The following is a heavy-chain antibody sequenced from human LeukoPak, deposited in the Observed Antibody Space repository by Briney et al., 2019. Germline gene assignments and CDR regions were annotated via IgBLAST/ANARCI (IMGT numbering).Heavy chain of an antibody. D-gene: IGHD3-22*01. CDR3: AKDLYTYYYDSSGEELFDY. Sequence: GGSLRLSCAASGFTFSSYGMHWVRQAPGKGLEWVAFIRYDGSNKYYADSVKGRFTISRDNSKNTLYLQMNSLRAEDTAVYYCAKDLYTYYYDSSGEELFDYWGQGTLVTVSS. J-gene: IGHJ4*02. CDR1: GFTFSSYG. CDR2: IRYDGSNK. V-gene: IGHV3-30*02.